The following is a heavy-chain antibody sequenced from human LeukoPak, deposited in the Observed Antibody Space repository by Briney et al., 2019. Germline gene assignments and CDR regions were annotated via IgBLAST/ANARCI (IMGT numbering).Heavy chain of an antibody. Sequence: AGGSLRLSCAASGFTFSDHYMDWVGQAPGKGLEWVGRTRNKANSYTTEYAASVKGRFTISRDDSKNSLYLQMNSLKTEDTAVYYCASLYYPRLGYWGQGTLVTVSS. D-gene: IGHD2-8*01. CDR3: ASLYYPRLGY. CDR1: GFTFSDHY. CDR2: TRNKANSYTT. J-gene: IGHJ4*02. V-gene: IGHV3-72*01.